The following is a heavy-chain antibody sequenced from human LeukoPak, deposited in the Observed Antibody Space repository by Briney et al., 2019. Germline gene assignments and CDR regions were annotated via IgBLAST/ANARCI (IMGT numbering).Heavy chain of an antibody. D-gene: IGHD4-17*01. J-gene: IGHJ4*02. V-gene: IGHV1-69*04. Sequence: SVKVSCKASGGTFSSYAISWVRQAPGQGLEWMGRIIPILGIANYAQKFQGRVTITADKSTSTAYMELSSLRSEDTAVYYCARGRPEDYGIDYWGQGTLVTVSS. CDR1: GGTFSSYA. CDR2: IIPILGIA. CDR3: ARGRPEDYGIDY.